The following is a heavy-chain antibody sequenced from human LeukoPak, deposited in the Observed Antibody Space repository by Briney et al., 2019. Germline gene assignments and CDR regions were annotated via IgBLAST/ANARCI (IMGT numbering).Heavy chain of an antibody. CDR1: GYTFFRHG. Sequence: GASVKVSCKASGYTFFRHGITWVRQAPGQGLEWMGWISVYNGNTNYAQKFQDRVTVTADRSTTTAYMELRNLTSDDTAVYYCAREGSCYTTSCRFNDYWGQGTLVTVSS. CDR2: ISVYNGNT. J-gene: IGHJ4*02. CDR3: AREGSCYTTSCRFNDY. V-gene: IGHV1-18*01. D-gene: IGHD3-10*01.